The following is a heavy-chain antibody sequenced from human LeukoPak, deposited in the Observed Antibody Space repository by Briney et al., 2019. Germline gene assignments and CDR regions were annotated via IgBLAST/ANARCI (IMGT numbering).Heavy chain of an antibody. CDR1: GLTFSSYG. CDR3: VNGESFYGDYGFDY. CDR2: IRSDNSDT. D-gene: IGHD4-17*01. J-gene: IGHJ4*02. V-gene: IGHV3-30*02. Sequence: GGSLRLSCATSGLTFSSYGMNWVRQAPGKGLEWLASIRSDNSDTYYADSVKGRFTISRDNSKNTLYLQMNNLRVEDTAVFYCVNGESFYGDYGFDYWGQGTLVTVSS.